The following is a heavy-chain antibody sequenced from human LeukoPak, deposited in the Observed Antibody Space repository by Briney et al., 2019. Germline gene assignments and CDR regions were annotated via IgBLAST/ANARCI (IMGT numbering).Heavy chain of an antibody. CDR2: IYRCGST. CDR3: ARGEAYCGGDCGQSFDY. D-gene: IGHD2-21*02. Sequence: GGSLRLSCAASGFTFTSYGMSWVRQAPGKGLEWVSVIYRCGSTHYADSVKGRFTISRDYSKNTLYLQMNSLRAEDTALYYCARGEAYCGGDCGQSFDYWGQGTLVTVSS. J-gene: IGHJ4*01. CDR1: GFTFTSYG. V-gene: IGHV3-66*01.